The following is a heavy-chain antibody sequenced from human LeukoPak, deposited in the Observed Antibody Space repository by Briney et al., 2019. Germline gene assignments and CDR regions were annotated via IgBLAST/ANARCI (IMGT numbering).Heavy chain of an antibody. CDR3: ARLEEERYFDWLFSY. V-gene: IGHV4-61*01. CDR2: IYYSGST. J-gene: IGHJ4*02. Sequence: SETLSLTCTVSGGSVSSGSYYWSWIRQPPGKGLEWIGYIYYSGSTNYNPSLKSRVTISVDTSKSQFSLKLSSVTAADTAVYYCARLEEERYFDWLFSYWGQGTLVTVSS. D-gene: IGHD3-9*01. CDR1: GGSVSSGSYY.